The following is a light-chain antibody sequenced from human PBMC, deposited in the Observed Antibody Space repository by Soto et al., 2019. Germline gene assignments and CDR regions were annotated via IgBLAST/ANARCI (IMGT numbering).Light chain of an antibody. V-gene: IGKV3D-15*01. Sequence: EIVMTQSPGTLSLSPGETATLSCRASQSVSSNYVAWFHQKPGQAPRLLIYGASSRATGVPDRFSGSGSGTEFTLTISSLQSEDFAVYYCQQYNNWPPLTFGGGTKVEIK. CDR2: GAS. CDR1: QSVSSN. J-gene: IGKJ4*01. CDR3: QQYNNWPPLT.